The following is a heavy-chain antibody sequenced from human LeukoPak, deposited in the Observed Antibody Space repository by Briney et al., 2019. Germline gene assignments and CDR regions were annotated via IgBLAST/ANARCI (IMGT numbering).Heavy chain of an antibody. CDR2: IYYSGST. J-gene: IGHJ1*01. V-gene: IGHV4-31*03. Sequence: SETLSLTCTVSGGSISIGFYYWSSIRQHPGKGLEWIGYIYYSGSTYYNPSLKSRVTMSVDTSKNQFSLKLSSVTAADTAVYYCARGGWYPESFQHWGQGALVTVSS. CDR1: GGSISIGFYY. D-gene: IGHD6-19*01. CDR3: ARGGWYPESFQH.